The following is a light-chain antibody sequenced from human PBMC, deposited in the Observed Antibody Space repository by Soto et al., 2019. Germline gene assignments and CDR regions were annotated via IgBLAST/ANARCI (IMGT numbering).Light chain of an antibody. V-gene: IGKV3-11*01. CDR2: DAS. CDR3: KQRSNWPIT. J-gene: IGKJ5*01. CDR1: QSVSSY. Sequence: MVWPPSQGTMSLSPVERAPLSCMASQSVSSYLAWYQQKPGQAPRLLIYDASNRATGIPARFSGSGSGKDFTITISSIETEDFEVYYCKQRSNWPITFGQGTRLEIK.